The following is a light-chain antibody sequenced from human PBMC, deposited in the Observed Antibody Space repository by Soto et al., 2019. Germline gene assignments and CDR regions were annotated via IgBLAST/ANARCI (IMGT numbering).Light chain of an antibody. V-gene: IGKV3-15*01. CDR2: GVS. CDR3: QQYNIWPRT. Sequence: ELVLTQSPATLSLSPVKRATLSCRASQNISNYLIWYQQKPGQAPRLLIYGVSGRATGVPARFSGSGSGTEFTLTISSLQSEDFAVYYCQQYNIWPRTFGQGTKVDIK. CDR1: QNISNY. J-gene: IGKJ1*01.